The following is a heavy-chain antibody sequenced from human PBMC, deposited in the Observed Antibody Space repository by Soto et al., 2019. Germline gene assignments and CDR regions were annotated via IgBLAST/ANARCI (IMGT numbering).Heavy chain of an antibody. CDR2: ISDYNGNT. CDR1: GYTFTSYG. J-gene: IGHJ5*02. Sequence: QVQLVQSGAEVKKPGASVKVSCKASGYTFTSYGIRWVRQAPGQGLEWLGWISDYNGNTNYAQKLQGRVTMTTDTSTSTDYVELRSLRSDDTAVYDGARDRGECSSTSCYSGWFDPWGQGTLVTVSS. CDR3: ARDRGECSSTSCYSGWFDP. D-gene: IGHD2-2*01. V-gene: IGHV1-18*04.